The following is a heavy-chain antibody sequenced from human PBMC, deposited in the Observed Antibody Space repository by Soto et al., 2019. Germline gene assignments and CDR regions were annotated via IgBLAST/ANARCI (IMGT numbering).Heavy chain of an antibody. V-gene: IGHV4-4*07. Sequence: KPSETLSITCTVSGDSISSYYWSWIRQPAGKGLEWIGRIYTSGSTNYNPSLKSRVTMSVDTSKNQFSPKLNSVTAADTAVYYCARELMTYYDFWSGSNPAGMDVWGQGTTVIVSS. CDR1: GDSISSYY. D-gene: IGHD3-3*01. CDR2: IYTSGST. J-gene: IGHJ6*02. CDR3: ARELMTYYDFWSGSNPAGMDV.